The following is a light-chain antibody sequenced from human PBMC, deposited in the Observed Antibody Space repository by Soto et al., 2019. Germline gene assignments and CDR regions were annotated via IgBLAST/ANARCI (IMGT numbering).Light chain of an antibody. J-gene: IGLJ2*01. CDR1: KLGDRY. CDR3: QAWDSTTVV. V-gene: IGLV3-1*01. Sequence: SYELTQPPSVSVSPGQTASITCSGDKLGDRYVCWYQQKPGQSPVLVIYQDGKRPSGIPERFSGSNSGNTATLTISGTQAMDEADYYCQAWDSTTVVFGGGTKLTVL. CDR2: QDG.